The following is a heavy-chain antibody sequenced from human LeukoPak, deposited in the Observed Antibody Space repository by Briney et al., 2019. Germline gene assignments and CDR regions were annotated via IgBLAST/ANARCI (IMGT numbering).Heavy chain of an antibody. CDR1: GFTFSSYA. Sequence: PGGSLRLSCAASGFTFSSYAMSWVRQAPGKGLEWVSAISGSGGSTYYADSVKGRFTISRDNSKNTLYLQMNSLRAEDTAVYYCVSGTQYYDFWSGYYGAPYFDYWGQGTLVTVSS. CDR3: VSGTQYYDFWSGYYGAPYFDY. CDR2: ISGSGGST. D-gene: IGHD3-3*01. V-gene: IGHV3-23*01. J-gene: IGHJ4*02.